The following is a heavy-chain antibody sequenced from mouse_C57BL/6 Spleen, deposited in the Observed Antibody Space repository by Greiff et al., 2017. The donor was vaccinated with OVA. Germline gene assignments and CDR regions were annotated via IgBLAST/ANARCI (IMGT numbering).Heavy chain of an antibody. CDR3: ARTGDWYFDV. CDR2: IYPSDSET. CDR1: GYTFTSYW. Sequence: QVQLQHPGAELVRPGSSVKLSCKASGYTFTSYWMDWVKQRPGQGLEWIGNIYPSDSETHYNQKFKDKATLTVDKSSSTAYMQLSSLTSEDSAVYYCARTGDWYFDVWGTGTTVTVSS. V-gene: IGHV1-61*01. J-gene: IGHJ1*03. D-gene: IGHD4-1*01.